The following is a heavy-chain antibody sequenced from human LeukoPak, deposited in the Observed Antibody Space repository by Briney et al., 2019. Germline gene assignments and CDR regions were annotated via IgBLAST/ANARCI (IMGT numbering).Heavy chain of an antibody. D-gene: IGHD2/OR15-2a*01. CDR1: GGSLSSYY. Sequence: PSETLSLTCTVSGGSLSSYYWSWIRQPPGKGLGWIAYISDIGSINYNPSLKSRVTISLDTSKNQFSLKLSSVTAADTAVYYCAGHHPRNTVDFWGQGTLVTVSS. J-gene: IGHJ4*02. V-gene: IGHV4-59*08. CDR3: AGHHPRNTVDF. CDR2: ISDIGSI.